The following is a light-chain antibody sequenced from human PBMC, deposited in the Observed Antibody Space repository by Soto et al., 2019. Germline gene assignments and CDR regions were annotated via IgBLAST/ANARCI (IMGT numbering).Light chain of an antibody. Sequence: QSVLTQPPSASGTPGQRVTISCSGSSSNIGNNAVNWYQQLPGTAPKLLIYSNNPRPSGVPDRFSGSKSGTSASLAISGLQSEDETDYYCAAWDDSLHGLVFGGGTKLTVL. J-gene: IGLJ2*01. V-gene: IGLV1-44*01. CDR3: AAWDDSLHGLV. CDR2: SNN. CDR1: SSNIGNNA.